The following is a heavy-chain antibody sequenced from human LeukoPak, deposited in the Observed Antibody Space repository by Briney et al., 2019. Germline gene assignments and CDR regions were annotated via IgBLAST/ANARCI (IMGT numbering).Heavy chain of an antibody. V-gene: IGHV3-23*01. J-gene: IGHJ4*02. D-gene: IGHD3-22*01. CDR2: ITGSGGST. CDR3: ARDLSLIALTD. CDR1: GFTFSSYG. Sequence: GGSLRLSCAASGFTFSSYGMHWVRQGPGKGLEWVSGITGSGGSTYYADSVKGRFTISRDNSKNTVYLQMNSLRAEDTAVYYCARDLSLIALTDWGQGTLVTVSS.